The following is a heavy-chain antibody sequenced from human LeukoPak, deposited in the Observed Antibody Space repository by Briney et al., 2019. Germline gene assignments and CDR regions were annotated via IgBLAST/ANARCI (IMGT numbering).Heavy chain of an antibody. V-gene: IGHV3-53*01. CDR1: GFTVSSNY. J-gene: IGHJ4*02. CDR3: ASYYYDSSGYFDY. D-gene: IGHD3-22*01. CDR2: IYSGGST. Sequence: GGSQRLSCAASGFTVSSNYISWVRQAPGKGLEWVSVIYSGGSTYYADSVKGRSTISRDNSKNTLYLQMNSLRAEDTAVYYCASYYYDSSGYFDYWGQGTLVTVSS.